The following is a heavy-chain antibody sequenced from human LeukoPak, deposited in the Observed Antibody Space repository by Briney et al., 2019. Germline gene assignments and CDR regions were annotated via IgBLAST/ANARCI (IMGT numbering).Heavy chain of an antibody. J-gene: IGHJ4*02. V-gene: IGHV3-66*01. CDR1: GFTVSDNY. D-gene: IGHD4-23*01. CDR2: IYGDGRT. Sequence: AGGSLRLSCAASGFTVSDNYITWVRQGPGKKLEWVSIIYGDGRTFYADSVKGRFTVSRDNSKNTVYLQMNSLRAEDTALYYCARWVNYGSKGCNFDYWGQGAPVTVSS. CDR3: ARWVNYGSKGCNFDY.